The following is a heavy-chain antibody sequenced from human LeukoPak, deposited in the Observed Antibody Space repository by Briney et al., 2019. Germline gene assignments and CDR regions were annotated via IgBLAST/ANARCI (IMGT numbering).Heavy chain of an antibody. D-gene: IGHD4-23*01. CDR2: IYYSGST. V-gene: IGHV4-59*08. Sequence: TSETLSLTCTVSGGSISSYYWSWIRQPPGKGLEWIGYIYYSGSTNYNPSLKSRVTISVDTSKNQFSLKLSSVTAADTAVYYCARHKYGGNSRTIFDYWGQGTLVTVSS. J-gene: IGHJ4*02. CDR1: GGSISSYY. CDR3: ARHKYGGNSRTIFDY.